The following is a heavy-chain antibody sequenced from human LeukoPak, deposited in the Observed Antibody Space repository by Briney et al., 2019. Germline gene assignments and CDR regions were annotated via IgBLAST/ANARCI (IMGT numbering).Heavy chain of an antibody. V-gene: IGHV3-64D*06. CDR1: GFTFNRFY. D-gene: IGHD3-16*01. CDR3: GRDLGGRWSY. J-gene: IGHJ4*02. Sequence: GGSLRLSCSASGFTFNRFYLHWVRQAPGKGLELVSHISSNGATTYYADSVKGRFTISRDNSKNTLYLQMSSLRADDTAVYYCGRDLGGRWSYWGQGALVTVSS. CDR2: ISSNGATT.